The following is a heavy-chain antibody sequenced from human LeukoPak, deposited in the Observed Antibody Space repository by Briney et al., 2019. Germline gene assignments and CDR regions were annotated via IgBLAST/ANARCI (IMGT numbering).Heavy chain of an antibody. J-gene: IGHJ6*02. D-gene: IGHD6-25*01. Sequence: PSETLSLTCTVSGGSISSYYWSWIRQPPGKGLEWIGYIYYSGSTYYNPSLKSRVTISVDTSKNQFSLKLSSVTAADTAVYYCARDRHSSGYGYYYYGMDVWGQGTTVTVSS. CDR2: IYYSGST. V-gene: IGHV4-59*12. CDR3: ARDRHSSGYGYYYYGMDV. CDR1: GGSISSYY.